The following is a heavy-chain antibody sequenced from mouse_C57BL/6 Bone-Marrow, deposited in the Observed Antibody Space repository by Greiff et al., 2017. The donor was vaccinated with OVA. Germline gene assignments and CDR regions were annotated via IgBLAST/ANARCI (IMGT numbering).Heavy chain of an antibody. J-gene: IGHJ3*01. CDR3: ARDYYGNFGAY. CDR1: GFTFSSYG. V-gene: IGHV5-6*01. D-gene: IGHD2-1*01. Sequence: EVKLVESGGDLVKPGGSLKLSCAASGFTFSSYGMSWVRQTPDKRLEWVATISSGGSYTYYPDSVKGRFTISRDNAKNTLYLQMSNLKSEDTAMYYCARDYYGNFGAYWGQGTLVTVSA. CDR2: ISSGGSYT.